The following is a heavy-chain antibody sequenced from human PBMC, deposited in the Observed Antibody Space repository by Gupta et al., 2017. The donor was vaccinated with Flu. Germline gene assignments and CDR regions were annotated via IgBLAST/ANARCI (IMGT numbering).Heavy chain of an antibody. V-gene: IGHV3-21*04. CDR2: ISTTETYT. Sequence: EVQLVESGGGLVKPGGSLRLACTGSGFIFNYHSFYWVRQAPGKGLEWVASISTTETYTDYADSVKGRFIISRDNAQNSSYLQIYSLRDDDTAVYYCAREPYAYHYLDVWGKRDHGDRVL. D-gene: IGHD2-2*01. CDR1: GFIFNYHS. J-gene: IGHJ6*04. CDR3: AREPYAYHYLDV.